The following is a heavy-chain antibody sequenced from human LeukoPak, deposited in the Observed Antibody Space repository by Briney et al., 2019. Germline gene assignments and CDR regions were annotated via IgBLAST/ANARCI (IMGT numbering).Heavy chain of an antibody. CDR2: ISGSGGST. D-gene: IGHD3-9*01. V-gene: IGHV3-23*01. CDR1: GFTFSNYV. J-gene: IGHJ4*02. CDR3: AKWGDYDILTGYYDSDY. Sequence: PGASLRLSCAASGFTFSNYVMSWVRQAPGKGLEWVSAISGSGGSTYYADSVKGRFTISRDNSKNTLYLQLNSLRAEDTAVYYCAKWGDYDILTGYYDSDYWGQGTLVTVSS.